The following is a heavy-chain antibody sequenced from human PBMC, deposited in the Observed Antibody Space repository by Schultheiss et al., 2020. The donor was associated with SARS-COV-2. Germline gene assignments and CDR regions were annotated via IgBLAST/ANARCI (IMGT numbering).Heavy chain of an antibody. CDR1: GFTFSSYS. CDR2: ISGSGGGT. V-gene: IGHV3-23*01. D-gene: IGHD3-22*01. CDR3: AKAPPYDSSGYYYPVPFDDAFDI. Sequence: GGSLRLSCAASGFTFSSYSMNWVRQAPEKGLEWVSAISGSGGGTYYADSVKGRFTISRDNSRNTLYLQMNSLRAEDTAVYYCAKAPPYDSSGYYYPVPFDDAFDIWGQGTMVTVS. J-gene: IGHJ3*02.